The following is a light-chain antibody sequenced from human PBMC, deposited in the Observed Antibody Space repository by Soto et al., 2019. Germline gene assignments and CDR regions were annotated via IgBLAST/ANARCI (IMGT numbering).Light chain of an antibody. CDR1: QSILYSSNNKNY. Sequence: IVMTQSPDSLAVSLGERATINCKSSQSILYSSNNKNYLAWYQQKPGQPPKLLIYWASTRESGVPDRFSGSGSGTDFTLTISSLQAEDVAVYYCQQYYNSHTFGQGTKLEIK. V-gene: IGKV4-1*01. J-gene: IGKJ2*01. CDR2: WAS. CDR3: QQYYNSHT.